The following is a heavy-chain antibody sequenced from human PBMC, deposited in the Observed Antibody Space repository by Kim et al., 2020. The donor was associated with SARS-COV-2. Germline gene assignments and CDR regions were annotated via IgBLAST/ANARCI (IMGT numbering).Heavy chain of an antibody. CDR2: IIPILGIA. D-gene: IGHD3-3*01. V-gene: IGHV1-69*04. J-gene: IGHJ6*03. Sequence: SVKVSCKASGGSFSSYAISWVRQAPGQGLKWMGRIIPILGIANNEQKFQGRVTITADKSTSTAYMELSSLRSEDTAVYYCAYGVVPEAYMDVWGKGTTVTVSS. CDR1: GGSFSSYA. CDR3: AYGVVPEAYMDV.